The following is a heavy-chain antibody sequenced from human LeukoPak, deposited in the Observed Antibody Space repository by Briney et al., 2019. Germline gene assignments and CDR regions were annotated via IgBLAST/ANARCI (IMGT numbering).Heavy chain of an antibody. V-gene: IGHV3-48*01. D-gene: IGHD3-22*01. CDR3: ARDYYDSSGQLHAGAHAFDI. Sequence: TGGSLRLSCAASGFTVSISYINWVRQAPGKGLEWISYISSSSGTIYYTDSVKGRFTISKDNAKNSLFLQMKSLRAEDTAVYYCARDYYDSSGQLHAGAHAFDIWGQGTMVTVSS. J-gene: IGHJ3*02. CDR1: GFTVSISY. CDR2: ISSSSGTI.